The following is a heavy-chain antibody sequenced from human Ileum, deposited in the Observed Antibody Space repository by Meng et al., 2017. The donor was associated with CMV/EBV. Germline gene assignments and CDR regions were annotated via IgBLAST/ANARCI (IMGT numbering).Heavy chain of an antibody. J-gene: IGHJ4*02. Sequence: FTCSSDAMSWVRQAPGKALEWVSLISGTGDNTYYTDSVKGRFTISRDNSENMLYLQVNSLRAEDTALYYCAKVTIPVAGAGGYHFDYWGQGILVTVSS. V-gene: IGHV3-23*01. CDR2: ISGTGDNT. CDR3: AKVTIPVAGAGGYHFDY. CDR1: FTCSSDA. D-gene: IGHD6-13*01.